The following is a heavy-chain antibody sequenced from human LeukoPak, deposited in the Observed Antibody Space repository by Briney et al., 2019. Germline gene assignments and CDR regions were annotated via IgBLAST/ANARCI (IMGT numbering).Heavy chain of an antibody. CDR3: ARDQLEQWLVHYYYGMDV. J-gene: IGHJ6*02. Sequence: GGSLRLSCAASGFTFSDYYMSWIRQAPGKGLEWVSYISSSGSTIYYADSVKGRFTISRDNSKNTLHLQMNNLRAEDTAVYYCARDQLEQWLVHYYYGMDVWGQGTTVTVSS. D-gene: IGHD6-19*01. CDR1: GFTFSDYY. V-gene: IGHV3-11*04. CDR2: ISSSGSTI.